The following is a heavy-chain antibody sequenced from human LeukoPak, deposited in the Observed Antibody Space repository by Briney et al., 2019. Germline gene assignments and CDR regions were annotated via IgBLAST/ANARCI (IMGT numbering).Heavy chain of an antibody. V-gene: IGHV4-4*07. J-gene: IGHJ4*02. CDR2: IYTSGST. CDR1: GGSISSYY. CDR3: ARDSPEVGATNPFDH. Sequence: SETLSLTCTVSGGSISSYYWSWIRQPAGKGLEWIGRIYTSGSTNYNPSLKSRVTMSVDTSKNQFSLKLSSVTAADTAVYYYARDSPEVGATNPFDHWGQGTLVTVSS. D-gene: IGHD1-26*01.